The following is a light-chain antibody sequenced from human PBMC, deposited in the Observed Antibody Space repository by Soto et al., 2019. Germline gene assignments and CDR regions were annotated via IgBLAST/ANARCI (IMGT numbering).Light chain of an antibody. Sequence: EIELTQSPGTLSLSPGERATLSCRASQSVSSSYLAWYQQKPGQAPRLLIYGASSRATGIPDRFSGSGSGTDFTLTISRLEPEDFAVYYCQQYGSSLPITFGQGTRLEIK. V-gene: IGKV3-20*01. J-gene: IGKJ5*01. CDR2: GAS. CDR3: QQYGSSLPIT. CDR1: QSVSSSY.